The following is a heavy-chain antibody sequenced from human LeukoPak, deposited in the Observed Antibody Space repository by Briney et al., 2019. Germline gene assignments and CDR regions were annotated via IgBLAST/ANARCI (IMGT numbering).Heavy chain of an antibody. J-gene: IGHJ4*02. CDR2: ISGSGGST. CDR3: AKDIRGSGSYGFDS. D-gene: IGHD3-10*01. Sequence: PGGSLRLSCAASGFTLSSYAMSWVRQAPGKGLEWVAGISGSGGSTYYADSVKGRSTISRDNSKNTLYLLMNSLRAEDTALYYCAKDIRGSGSYGFDSWGQGTLVTVSS. V-gene: IGHV3-23*01. CDR1: GFTLSSYA.